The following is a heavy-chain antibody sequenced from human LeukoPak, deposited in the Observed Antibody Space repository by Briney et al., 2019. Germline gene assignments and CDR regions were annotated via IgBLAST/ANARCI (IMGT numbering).Heavy chain of an antibody. Sequence: ASVKVSCKASGYTFTSYAMNWVRQAPGQGLEWMGWINTNTGNPTYAQDFTGRFVFSLDTSVSTAYLQISSLKAEDTAVYYCARDVTSMVRGVILNWFDPWGQGTLVTVSS. J-gene: IGHJ5*02. CDR2: INTNTGNP. CDR3: ARDVTSMVRGVILNWFDP. D-gene: IGHD3-10*01. V-gene: IGHV7-4-1*02. CDR1: GYTFTSYA.